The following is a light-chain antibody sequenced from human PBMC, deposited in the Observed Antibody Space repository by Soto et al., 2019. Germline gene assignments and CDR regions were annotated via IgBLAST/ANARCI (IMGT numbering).Light chain of an antibody. J-gene: IGKJ4*01. CDR1: QSISVY. CDR3: HQRTKWPLT. CDR2: DAS. V-gene: IGKV3-11*01. Sequence: EIVLTQSPATLSLSPGERASLSCRASQSISVYLAWYQQKPGQAPRLLIYDASHRATGIPARFSGSGSGTDFTLTISSLEPEDFAVYYCHQRTKWPLTFGGGTKVEIK.